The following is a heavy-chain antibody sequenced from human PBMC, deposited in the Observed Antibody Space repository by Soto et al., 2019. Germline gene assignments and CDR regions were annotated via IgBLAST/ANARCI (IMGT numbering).Heavy chain of an antibody. CDR2: VTTNDFTT. D-gene: IGHD1-26*01. V-gene: IGHV3-64*05. Sequence: GGSLRLSCSASGFTFSRYAMHWVRQAPGKGLQYVSPVTTNDFTTSYADSVKGRFTISRDNSKNTLYVQMSSLRTEDTAATTVLNVSWAQDVWGQGTKVTVS. CDR1: GFTFSRYA. J-gene: IGHJ6*02. CDR3: LNVSWAQDV.